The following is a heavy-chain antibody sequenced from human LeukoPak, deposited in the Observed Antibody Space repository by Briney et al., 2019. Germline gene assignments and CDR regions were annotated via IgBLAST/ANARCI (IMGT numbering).Heavy chain of an antibody. V-gene: IGHV3-30-3*01. CDR3: ARDVFDY. Sequence: GGSLRLSCEASGFTFSSYAMHWVRQAPGKGLEWVAVISYDGSNKYYADSVKGRFTISRDNSKNTLYLQMNSLRAEDTAVYYCARDVFDYWGQGTLVTVSS. J-gene: IGHJ4*02. CDR1: GFTFSSYA. CDR2: ISYDGSNK.